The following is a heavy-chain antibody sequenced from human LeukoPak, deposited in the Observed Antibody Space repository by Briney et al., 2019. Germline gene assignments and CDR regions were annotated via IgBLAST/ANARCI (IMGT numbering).Heavy chain of an antibody. CDR1: GFIFSDYY. V-gene: IGHV3-11*04. CDR2: ITTNGAST. J-gene: IGHJ4*02. Sequence: GGSLRLSCAASGFIFSDYYMTWVRQAPGKGLEWISYITTNGASTYYANSVKGRFTISRDNAKNSLYLQMNSLRAEDTAVYYCARDIAASGDYWGQGTLVTVSS. D-gene: IGHD6-13*01. CDR3: ARDIAASGDY.